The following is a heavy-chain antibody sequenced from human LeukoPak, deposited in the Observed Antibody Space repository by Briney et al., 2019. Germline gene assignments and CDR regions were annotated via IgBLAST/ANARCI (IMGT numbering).Heavy chain of an antibody. CDR3: ARDSVSPEMATIFPFDY. CDR1: GFTFSGYS. J-gene: IGHJ4*02. Sequence: PGGSLRLSCAASGFTFSGYSMNWVRQAPGERLEWVSSISSSRSYIYYADSAKGRFTISRDNAKNSLYLQMNSLRAEDTAVYYCARDSVSPEMATIFPFDYWGQGTLVTVSS. D-gene: IGHD5-24*01. V-gene: IGHV3-21*01. CDR2: ISSSRSYI.